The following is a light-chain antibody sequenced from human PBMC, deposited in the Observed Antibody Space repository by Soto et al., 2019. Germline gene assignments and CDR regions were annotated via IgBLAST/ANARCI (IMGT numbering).Light chain of an antibody. J-gene: IGKJ1*01. V-gene: IGKV1-12*01. CDR2: AAS. Sequence: DIQMTQSPSSVSASVGDRVTITCRASQGISSWLAWYQQKPGKAPKLLIYAASSLQSGVPSRFSGSGSGTEFTLAISSLQPDDFATYYCLQYDFYRTFGQGTRVEIK. CDR3: LQYDFYRT. CDR1: QGISSW.